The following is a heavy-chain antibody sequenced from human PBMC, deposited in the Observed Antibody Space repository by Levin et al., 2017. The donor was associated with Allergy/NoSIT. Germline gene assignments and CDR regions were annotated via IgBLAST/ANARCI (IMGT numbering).Heavy chain of an antibody. CDR3: AKMEGSSCGSDCYSGY. CDR1: GFTFSSYA. Sequence: GESLKISCAASGFTFSSYAMSWVRQSPGKGLEWVSVISSGGDSTYYADSVKGRFTVARDNSKYTLYLKMNSLRVEDTAIYYCAKMEGSSCGSDCYSGYWGQGTLVTVSS. J-gene: IGHJ4*02. V-gene: IGHV3-23*01. D-gene: IGHD2-21*02. CDR2: ISSGGDST.